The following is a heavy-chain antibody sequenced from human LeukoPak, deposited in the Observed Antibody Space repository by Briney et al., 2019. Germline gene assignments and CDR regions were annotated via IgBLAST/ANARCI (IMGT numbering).Heavy chain of an antibody. CDR1: GVSFSGYY. V-gene: IGHV4-34*01. CDR3: ASLGTYCSGGSCCSFDY. CDR2: INHSGST. J-gene: IGHJ4*02. D-gene: IGHD2-15*01. Sequence: PSETLSLTCAVYGVSFSGYYWSWIRQPPGKGLKWIGEINHSGSTNYNPSLKSRVTISVDTSKNQLSLKLSSVTAADTAVYYCASLGTYCSGGSCCSFDYWGQGTLVTVSS.